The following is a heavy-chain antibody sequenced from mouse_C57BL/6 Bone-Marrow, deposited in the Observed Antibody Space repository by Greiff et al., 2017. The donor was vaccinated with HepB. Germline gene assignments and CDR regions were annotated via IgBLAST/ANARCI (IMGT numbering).Heavy chain of an antibody. V-gene: IGHV1-64*01. Sequence: QVQLQQSGAELVKPGASVKLSCKASGYTFTSYWMHWVKQRPGQGLEWIGMIHPNSGSTNYNEKFKSKATLTVDKSSSTAYMQLSSLTSEDSAVYYCARGYGSSYRFDYWGQGTTLTVSS. CDR3: ARGYGSSYRFDY. CDR1: GYTFTSYW. J-gene: IGHJ2*01. CDR2: IHPNSGST. D-gene: IGHD1-1*01.